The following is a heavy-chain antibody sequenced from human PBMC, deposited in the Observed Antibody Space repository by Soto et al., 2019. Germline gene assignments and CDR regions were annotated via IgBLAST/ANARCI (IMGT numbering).Heavy chain of an antibody. Sequence: QITLKESGPALVRPTQTLTLTCSFSGFSLTTRGVAVGWIRQPPGKALEWLALIFWDDDKWYSPSLRSRLTITEDTSKNQXVXXXXXXXPVXXATXXXXXXXXXXXXXFXQWGQGTLVTVSS. CDR2: IFWDDDK. CDR1: GFSLTTRGVA. J-gene: IGHJ4*02. CDR3: XXXXXXXXXXFXQ. V-gene: IGHV2-5*02.